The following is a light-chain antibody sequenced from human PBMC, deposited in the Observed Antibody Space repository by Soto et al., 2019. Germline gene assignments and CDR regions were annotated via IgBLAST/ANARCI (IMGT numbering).Light chain of an antibody. CDR2: EVT. CDR3: SSYTSSNTYV. V-gene: IGLV2-14*01. J-gene: IGLJ1*01. Sequence: QSALTQPASVSGSPGQSITISCTGTSSDIGGYNYVSWYQQHPGKAPKFLIYEVTNRPSGVSNRFSGSKSGNTASLTISGLQAEDEADYYCSSYTSSNTYVFGTGTKVT. CDR1: SSDIGGYNY.